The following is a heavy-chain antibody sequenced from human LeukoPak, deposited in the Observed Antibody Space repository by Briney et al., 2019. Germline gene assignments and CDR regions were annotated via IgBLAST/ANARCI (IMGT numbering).Heavy chain of an antibody. CDR1: GYTFTSYD. V-gene: IGHV1-8*01. D-gene: IGHD3-10*01. CDR2: MNPNSGNT. Sequence: ASVKVSCKASGYTFTSYDINWVRQATGQGLEWMGWMNPNSGNTGYAQKFQGRVTMTRNTSISTAYMELSSLRSEDTAVYYYARVSPMVRGVITYWGQGTLVTVSS. J-gene: IGHJ4*02. CDR3: ARVSPMVRGVITY.